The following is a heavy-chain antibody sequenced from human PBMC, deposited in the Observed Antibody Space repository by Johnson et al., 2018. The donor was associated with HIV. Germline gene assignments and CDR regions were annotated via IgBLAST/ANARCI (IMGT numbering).Heavy chain of an antibody. Sequence: VQLVESGGGLVQPGRSLRLSCTASGFTFGDYAMSWVRQAPGKGLEWVCCISSNGDGGTTEDAAYGQCTFTISRDDSTRIAYLQMNSLKTEDTAVYYCTRVLAMIVAHDAFDIWGQGTMVTVSS. J-gene: IGHJ3*02. CDR2: ISSNGDGGTT. CDR3: TRVLAMIVAHDAFDI. CDR1: GFTFGDYA. V-gene: IGHV3-49*04. D-gene: IGHD3-22*01.